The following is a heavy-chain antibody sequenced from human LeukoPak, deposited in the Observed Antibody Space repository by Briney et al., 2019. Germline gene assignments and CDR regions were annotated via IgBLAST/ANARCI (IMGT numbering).Heavy chain of an antibody. D-gene: IGHD3-3*01. CDR1: GYSITSGYF. V-gene: IGHV4-38-2*02. CDR3: ARILRFLGLDV. Sequence: PSETLSLTCSVSGYSITSGYFWGWIRQPPGKGLEWIGSIYHSGSTYYNPSLKSRVTISVDTSKNQFSLKVSSVTAADTAVYYCARILRFLGLDVWGKGTTVTVSS. J-gene: IGHJ6*04. CDR2: IYHSGST.